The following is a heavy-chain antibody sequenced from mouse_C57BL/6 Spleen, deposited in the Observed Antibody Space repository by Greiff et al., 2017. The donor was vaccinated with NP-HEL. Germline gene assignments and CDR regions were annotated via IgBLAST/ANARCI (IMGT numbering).Heavy chain of an antibody. CDR3: AHPITTVVADWYFDV. V-gene: IGHV1-64*01. CDR1: GYTFTSYW. J-gene: IGHJ1*03. D-gene: IGHD1-1*01. Sequence: QVQLQQPGAELVKPGASVKLSCKASGYTFTSYWMHWVKQRPGQGLEWIGMIHPNSGSTNYNEKFKSKATLTVDKSSSTAYMQLSSLTSEDSAVYYCAHPITTVVADWYFDVWGTGTTVTVSS. CDR2: IHPNSGST.